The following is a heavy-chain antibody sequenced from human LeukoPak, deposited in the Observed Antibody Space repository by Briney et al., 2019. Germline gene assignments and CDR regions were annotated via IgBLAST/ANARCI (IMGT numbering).Heavy chain of an antibody. CDR2: MSPSDGRT. Sequence: PGGSLRLSCAASGFTFSSYAMHWVRQAPGKGLEWVSAMSPSDGRTYYTDSLRGRFTISRDNSKNTLFLQMNSLRAEDTAIYYCAKTSYYGSGSELPDHWGQGSLVTVSS. CDR3: AKTSYYGSGSELPDH. D-gene: IGHD3-10*01. CDR1: GFTFSSYA. V-gene: IGHV3-23*01. J-gene: IGHJ4*02.